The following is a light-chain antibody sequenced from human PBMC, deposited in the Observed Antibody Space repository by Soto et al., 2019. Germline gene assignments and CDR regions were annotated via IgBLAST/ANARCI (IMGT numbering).Light chain of an antibody. CDR2: DVS. Sequence: AIRMAQSPSSFSASTGDRVTITCRASQGISSYLAWYQQKSGKAPKLLIYDVSSLDSGVPSRFSGSGSGTEFTLTISSLQPDDFATYYCQQYNSYSRTFGQGTKVDIK. J-gene: IGKJ1*01. CDR1: QGISSY. V-gene: IGKV1-8*01. CDR3: QQYNSYSRT.